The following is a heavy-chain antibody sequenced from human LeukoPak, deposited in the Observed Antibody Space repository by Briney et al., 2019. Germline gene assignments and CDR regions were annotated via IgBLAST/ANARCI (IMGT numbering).Heavy chain of an antibody. D-gene: IGHD1-26*01. J-gene: IGHJ4*02. CDR2: PEHLGEV. Sequence: DTLSLTCTVSGGPVTSYYWSWIRQPPGKGLDGVGYPEHLGEVVYKPSLRRRTTITNDATNSQYSLRLTSVTATDTAVYHSARLSDLDNGTYLLDSWSQGTLVIVSS. CDR3: ARLSDLDNGTYLLDS. CDR1: GGPVTSYY. V-gene: IGHV4-59*08.